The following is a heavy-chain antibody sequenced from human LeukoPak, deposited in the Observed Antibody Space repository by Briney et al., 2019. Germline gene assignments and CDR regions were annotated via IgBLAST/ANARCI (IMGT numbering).Heavy chain of an antibody. D-gene: IGHD1-26*01. CDR2: IYRSGST. CDR1: GYSISNPYY. Sequence: PSETLSLTCDVSGYSISNPYYWGWIRQPPGKGLEWIGNIYRSGSTYYNPSLKSRVTISVDTSKNQFSLNLNSVTAADTVVYYCARQRGSYYFDYWGQGTLVSVSS. J-gene: IGHJ4*02. V-gene: IGHV4-38-2*01. CDR3: ARQRGSYYFDY.